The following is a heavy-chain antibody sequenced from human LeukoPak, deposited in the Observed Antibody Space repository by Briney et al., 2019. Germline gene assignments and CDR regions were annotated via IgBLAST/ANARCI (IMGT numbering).Heavy chain of an antibody. D-gene: IGHD3-22*01. J-gene: IGHJ5*02. V-gene: IGHV4-39*01. CDR1: GGSISSSSYY. Sequence: SETLSLTCTVSGGSISSSSYYWGWIRQPPGKGLEWIGSIYYSGSTYYNPSLKRRVTISVDTSKNQFSLKLSSVTAADTAVYYCARLDYYDSSGYYYVHWFDPWGQGTLVTVSS. CDR2: IYYSGST. CDR3: ARLDYYDSSGYYYVHWFDP.